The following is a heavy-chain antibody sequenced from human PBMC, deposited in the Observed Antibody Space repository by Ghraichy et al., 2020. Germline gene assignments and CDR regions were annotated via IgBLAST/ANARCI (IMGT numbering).Heavy chain of an antibody. D-gene: IGHD3-22*01. CDR2: MNPNSGNT. Sequence: ASVKVSCKASGYTFTSYDINWVRQATGQGLEWMGWMNPNSGNTGYAQKFQGRVTMTRNTSISTAYMELSSLRSEDTAVYYCARAPFHYYDSSGYYPYYFDYWGQGTLVTVSS. CDR1: GYTFTSYD. CDR3: ARAPFHYYDSSGYYPYYFDY. J-gene: IGHJ4*02. V-gene: IGHV1-8*01.